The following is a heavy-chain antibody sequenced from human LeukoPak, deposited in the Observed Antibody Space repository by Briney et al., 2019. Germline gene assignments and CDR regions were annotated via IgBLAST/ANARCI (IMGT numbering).Heavy chain of an antibody. CDR3: ARDGVGGYSSSWKSLYYFDY. Sequence: GGSLRLSCAASGFTFCSYAMHWVRQAPGKGLEWVAVISYDGSNKYYADSVKGRFTISRDNSKNTLYLQMNSLRAEDTAVYYCARDGVGGYSSSWKSLYYFDYWGQGTLVTVSS. J-gene: IGHJ4*02. CDR2: ISYDGSNK. V-gene: IGHV3-30-3*01. CDR1: GFTFCSYA. D-gene: IGHD6-13*01.